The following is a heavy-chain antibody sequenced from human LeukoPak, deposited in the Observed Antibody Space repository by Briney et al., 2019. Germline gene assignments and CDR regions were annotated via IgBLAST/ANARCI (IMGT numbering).Heavy chain of an antibody. D-gene: IGHD3-10*01. V-gene: IGHV3-23*01. CDR2: ISDSGGRT. J-gene: IGHJ5*02. CDR3: AKDFLLWFGEVPWFDP. Sequence: GGSLRLSCAGSGITLSNYGMSWVRQAPGKGLEWVAGISDSGGRTNYADSVKGRFTISRDNSKNTLYLQMNSLRAEDTAVYYCAKDFLLWFGEVPWFDPWGQGTLVTVSS. CDR1: GITLSNYG.